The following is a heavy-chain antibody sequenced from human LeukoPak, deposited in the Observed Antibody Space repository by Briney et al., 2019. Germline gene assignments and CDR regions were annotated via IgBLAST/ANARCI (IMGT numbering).Heavy chain of an antibody. V-gene: IGHV3-7*03. CDR2: INHNGNVN. Sequence: GGSLRLSCAASGFTFSSYWMNWARQAPGKGLEWVASINHNGNVNYYVDSVKGRFTISRDNAKNSLYLQMSNLRAEDTAVYYCAKDLSNWNYRGGNYWGQGTLVTVSS. CDR1: GFTFSSYW. J-gene: IGHJ4*02. CDR3: AKDLSNWNYRGGNY. D-gene: IGHD1-7*01.